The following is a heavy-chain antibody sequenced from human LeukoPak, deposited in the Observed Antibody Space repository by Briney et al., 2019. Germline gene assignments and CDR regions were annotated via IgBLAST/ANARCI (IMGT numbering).Heavy chain of an antibody. V-gene: IGHV3-53*04. J-gene: IGHJ4*02. Sequence: GGSLRLSCAASGFTVSTNCMTWVRQAPGKGLEWVSTIYSGGTTYYADSVMGRFTISRHNSRNTLYLQMNSPRDEDTAVYYCARVDTVMAYYFDLWGQGTLVTVSS. CDR2: IYSGGTT. CDR3: ARVDTVMAYYFDL. CDR1: GFTVSTNC. D-gene: IGHD5-18*01.